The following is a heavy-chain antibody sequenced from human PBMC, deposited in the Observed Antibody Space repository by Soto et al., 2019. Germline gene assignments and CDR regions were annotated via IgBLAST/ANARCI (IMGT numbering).Heavy chain of an antibody. CDR1: GFTFSSYA. Sequence: QVQLVESGGGVVQPGRSLRLSCAASGFTFSSYAMHWVRQAPGKGLEWVAVISDDGSNKYYADSVKGRFTISRDNSKNTLYLQMSSLRAEDTAVYYCARASVAFDIWGQGTMVTVS. CDR3: ARASVAFDI. J-gene: IGHJ3*02. V-gene: IGHV3-30-3*01. D-gene: IGHD1-26*01. CDR2: ISDDGSNK.